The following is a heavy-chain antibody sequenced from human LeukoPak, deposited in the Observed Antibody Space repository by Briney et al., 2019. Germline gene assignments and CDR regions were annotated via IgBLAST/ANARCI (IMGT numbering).Heavy chain of an antibody. CDR2: ISGSGGST. J-gene: IGHJ3*02. D-gene: IGHD3-10*01. CDR3: AKDRGGSYGGDDAFDI. Sequence: GGSLRLSCAASGFTFSSYAMSWVRQAPGKGLEWVSAISGSGGSTYYADSVKGRFTISRDNSKSTLYLQMNSLRAEDTAVYYCAKDRGGSYGGDDAFDIWGQGTMVTVSS. CDR1: GFTFSSYA. V-gene: IGHV3-23*01.